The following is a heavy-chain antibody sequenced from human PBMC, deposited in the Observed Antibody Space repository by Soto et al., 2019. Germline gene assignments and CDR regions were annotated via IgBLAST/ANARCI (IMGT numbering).Heavy chain of an antibody. D-gene: IGHD2-21*02. CDR3: AGSLCGRDCYSRFYFHHCIFDF. J-gene: IGHJ6*02. CDR1: GGTVSGYD. V-gene: IGHV1-69*10. CDR2: IIPILGRP. Sequence: SVKVSCKASGGTVSGYDINWVRQAPGQGLEWMGLIIPILGRPNYAQKLRGRVTISAGASISTAYMELRSLTCEDTAEFDFAGSLCGRDCYSRFYFHHCIFDFWGQRTTVTVS.